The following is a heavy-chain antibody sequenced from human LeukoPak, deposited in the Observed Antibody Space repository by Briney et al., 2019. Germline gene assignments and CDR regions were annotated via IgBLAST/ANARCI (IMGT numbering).Heavy chain of an antibody. CDR1: GFTFSSYS. CDR2: ISSSSSTI. D-gene: IGHD2-2*01. J-gene: IGHJ6*04. V-gene: IGHV3-48*01. Sequence: SGGSLRLSCAASGFTFSSYSMNWVRQAPGKGLEWVSYISSSSSTIYYADSVKGRFTISRDNAKNSLYLQMNSLRAEDTAVYYCARAVFEDIVVVPAAIGMDVWGKGTTVTVSS. CDR3: ARAVFEDIVVVPAAIGMDV.